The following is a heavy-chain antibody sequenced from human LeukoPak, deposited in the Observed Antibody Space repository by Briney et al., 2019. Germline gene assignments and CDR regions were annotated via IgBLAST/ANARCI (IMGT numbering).Heavy chain of an antibody. CDR1: GGTFSSYA. J-gene: IGHJ6*02. CDR2: NIPIFGTA. V-gene: IGHV1-69*01. D-gene: IGHD6-19*01. Sequence: SVKVSCKASGGTFSSYAISWVRQAPGQGLEWMGGNIPIFGTANYAQKFQGRVTITADESTSTAYMELSSLRSEDTAVYYCARYSSGWYLDYYYGMDVWGQGTTVTVSS. CDR3: ARYSSGWYLDYYYGMDV.